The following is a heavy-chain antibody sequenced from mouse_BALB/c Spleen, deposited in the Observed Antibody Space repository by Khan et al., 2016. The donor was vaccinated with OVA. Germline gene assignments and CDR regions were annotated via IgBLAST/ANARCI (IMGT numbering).Heavy chain of an antibody. V-gene: IGHV1-39*01. Sequence: VQLQQSGPEPVRPGASVKISCKASGYSFTDYMMYWVKQSHGKSLEWIGNINPYYGSSNYNLKFKVKATLTVDRSSSTAYMQLNSLTSEDSAVYFCARAGWLQGLLAYWGQGTLVTVSA. CDR2: INPYYGSS. CDR3: ARAGWLQGLLAY. D-gene: IGHD2-2*01. J-gene: IGHJ3*01. CDR1: GYSFTDYM.